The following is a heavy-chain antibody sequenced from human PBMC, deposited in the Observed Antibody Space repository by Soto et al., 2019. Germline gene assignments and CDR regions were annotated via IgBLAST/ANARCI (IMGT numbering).Heavy chain of an antibody. J-gene: IGHJ4*02. V-gene: IGHV3-15*07. CDR3: TTGSVEGY. D-gene: IGHD1-26*01. Sequence: EVQLLESGGGLVKPGGSLRLSCAASGFSFSSAWMNWVRQAPGKGLEWVGRIRTKSEGETTDYPAPVKGRFSISRDDSKTTLYLQMTSRKIEDTAVYFCTTGSVEGYWGQGTLVTVSS. CDR1: GFSFSSAW. CDR2: IRTKSEGETT.